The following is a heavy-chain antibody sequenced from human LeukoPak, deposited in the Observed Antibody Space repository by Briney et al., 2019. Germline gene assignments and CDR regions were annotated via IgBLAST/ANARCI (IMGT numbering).Heavy chain of an antibody. CDR2: ISAYNGNT. J-gene: IGHJ5*02. Sequence: GASVKVSCKASGYTFTSYGISWVRQAPGQGLEWMVWISAYNGNTNYAQKLQGRVTMTTDTSTSTAYMELRSLRSDDTAVYYCARDYFDFWSGYYSGGTNWFDPWGQGTLVTVSS. CDR1: GYTFTSYG. V-gene: IGHV1-18*01. CDR3: ARDYFDFWSGYYSGGTNWFDP. D-gene: IGHD3-3*01.